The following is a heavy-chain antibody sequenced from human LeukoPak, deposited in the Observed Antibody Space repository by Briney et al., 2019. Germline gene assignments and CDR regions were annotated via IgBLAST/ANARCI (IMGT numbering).Heavy chain of an antibody. Sequence: GGSLRLSCAASGFTFNNYAMNWVRQAPGKGLEWVSLINAGGGVTHYADSVKGRFTVSRDNSKNTMYLQMNSLRAEDTAVYYCAKWRSAYYYDSSGYPYYFDYWGQGTLVTVSS. D-gene: IGHD3-22*01. CDR2: INAGGGVT. J-gene: IGHJ4*02. V-gene: IGHV3-23*01. CDR1: GFTFNNYA. CDR3: AKWRSAYYYDSSGYPYYFDY.